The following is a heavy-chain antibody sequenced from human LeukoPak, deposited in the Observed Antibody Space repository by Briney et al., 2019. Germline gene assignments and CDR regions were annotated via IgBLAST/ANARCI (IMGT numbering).Heavy chain of an antibody. V-gene: IGHV4-38-2*02. J-gene: IGHJ6*03. CDR1: GYSISNGYY. Sequence: SETLSLACTVAGYSISNGYYWGWIRQPPGKGLEWIGHMYHSGISFYNPSLKSRVTISVDTSKNQFSLKLSPVTAADTAVYYCASGQLLQYYYYYMDVWGKGTTVTVSS. CDR2: MYHSGIS. D-gene: IGHD2-2*01. CDR3: ASGQLLQYYYYYMDV.